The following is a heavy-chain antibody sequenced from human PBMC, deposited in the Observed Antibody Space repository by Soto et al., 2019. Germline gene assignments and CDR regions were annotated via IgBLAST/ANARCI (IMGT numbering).Heavy chain of an antibody. Sequence: AASVKVSCKASGYTFTTYGISWVRQAPGQGLEWMGWISGYNGHTKYAQKFQGRVTMTTDTSTSTVYMDLRSLRSDDTAVYYCASVGEMPYYYYGLDVWGQGTKVTVSS. CDR1: GYTFTTYG. CDR2: ISGYNGHT. D-gene: IGHD3-16*01. V-gene: IGHV1-18*01. J-gene: IGHJ6*02. CDR3: ASVGEMPYYYYGLDV.